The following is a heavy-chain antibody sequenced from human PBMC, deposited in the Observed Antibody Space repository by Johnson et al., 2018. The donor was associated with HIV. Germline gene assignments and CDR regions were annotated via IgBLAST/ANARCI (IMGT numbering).Heavy chain of an antibody. CDR1: GFTVSSNY. CDR2: IYSVGST. V-gene: IGHV3-66*01. Sequence: VQLVESGGGLVQPGGSLRLSCAASGFTVSSNYMSWVRQAPGKGLEWVSVIYSVGSTYSADSGKGRFTISRDNSKNTLYLQMNSLRAEDTAVYYCARDVKVCAFDIWGQGTMVTVSS. D-gene: IGHD3-16*01. CDR3: ARDVKVCAFDI. J-gene: IGHJ3*02.